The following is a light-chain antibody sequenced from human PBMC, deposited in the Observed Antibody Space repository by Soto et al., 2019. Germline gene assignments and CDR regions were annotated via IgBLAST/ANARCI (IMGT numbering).Light chain of an antibody. Sequence: DVVMTQSPLSLPVSLGQPASISCRSSQSLVDSDGSTYLNWFQQRPGKPPRRLIYKVSNRESGVPDRFSGSGSGTDFTLKISRVEAEDVGIYYCLQRTHSPWTFGQGTKVEIK. J-gene: IGKJ1*01. CDR1: QSLVDSDGSTY. CDR2: KVS. V-gene: IGKV2-30*01. CDR3: LQRTHSPWT.